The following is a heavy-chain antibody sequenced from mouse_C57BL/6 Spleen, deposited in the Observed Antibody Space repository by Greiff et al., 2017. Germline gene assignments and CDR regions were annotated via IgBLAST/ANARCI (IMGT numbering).Heavy chain of an antibody. CDR1: GYTFTSYW. V-gene: IGHV1-64*01. CDR2: IHPNSGST. Sequence: QVQLQQPGAELVKPGASVKLSCKASGYTFTSYWMHWVKQRPGQGLEWIGMIHPNSGSTNYNEKFKSKATLTVDKSSSPAYMQLSSLTSEDSAVYYCARWTAQATNYWGQGTTLTVSS. CDR3: ARWTAQATNY. D-gene: IGHD3-2*02. J-gene: IGHJ2*01.